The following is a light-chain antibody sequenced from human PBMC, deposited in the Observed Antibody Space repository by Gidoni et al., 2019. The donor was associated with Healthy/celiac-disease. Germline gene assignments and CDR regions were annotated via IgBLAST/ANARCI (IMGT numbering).Light chain of an antibody. V-gene: IGKV3-20*01. Sequence: EIVLTQSPGTLSLSPGERATLSCRASQSVSSRYLDWYQQKPGQAPRLIIYGAANRATGIPDRFSGSGSGTDFTLTISRLEPEDFAVYYCQQWTFGQGTKVEIK. CDR3: QQWT. J-gene: IGKJ1*01. CDR2: GAA. CDR1: QSVSSRY.